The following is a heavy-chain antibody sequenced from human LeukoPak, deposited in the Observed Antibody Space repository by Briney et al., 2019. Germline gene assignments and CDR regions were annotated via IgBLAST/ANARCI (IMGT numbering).Heavy chain of an antibody. Sequence: ASVKVSCKASGYTCTNYYIHWVRQAPGQGLEWMGMINPSGGSTSYAQKFQGRVTMTRDTSTSTVYMELSSLRSEDTAVYYCCVRGADFDYWGQGTLVTVSS. D-gene: IGHD3-10*01. V-gene: IGHV1-46*01. CDR3: CVRGADFDY. J-gene: IGHJ4*02. CDR2: INPSGGST. CDR1: GYTCTNYY.